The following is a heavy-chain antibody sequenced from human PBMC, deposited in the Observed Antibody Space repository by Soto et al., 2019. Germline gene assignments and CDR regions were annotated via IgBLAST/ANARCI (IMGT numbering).Heavy chain of an antibody. J-gene: IGHJ4*02. Sequence: KASETLSLTCAVSGVSISSGSWWTWVRQTPQRGLEYIGEIFHDGTANYYPSFERRVAISVDTSKNQFSLKLTSVTAADTAIYFCARLVYDTRLNYMYFDFWGQGALVTVSS. CDR1: GVSISSGSW. CDR3: ARLVYDTRLNYMYFDF. CDR2: IFHDGTA. V-gene: IGHV4-4*02. D-gene: IGHD3-10*01.